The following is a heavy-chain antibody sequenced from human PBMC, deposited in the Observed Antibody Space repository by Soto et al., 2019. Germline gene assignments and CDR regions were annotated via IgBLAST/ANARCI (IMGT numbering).Heavy chain of an antibody. D-gene: IGHD2-8*02. J-gene: IGHJ6*02. V-gene: IGHV4-31*03. CDR2: IYYSGST. CDR1: GGSISSGGYY. Sequence: QVQLQESGPGLVKPSQTLSLTCTVSGGSISSGGYYWSWIRQHPGKGLEWIGDIYYSGSTYYNPSLKSRVTISVDTSKNQFSLKLSSVTAADTAVYYCARDTVEGQSGDYYYYGMDVWGQGTTVTVSS. CDR3: ARDTVEGQSGDYYYYGMDV.